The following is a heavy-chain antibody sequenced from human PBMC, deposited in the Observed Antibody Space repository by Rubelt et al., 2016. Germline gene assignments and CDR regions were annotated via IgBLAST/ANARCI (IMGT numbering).Heavy chain of an antibody. J-gene: IGHJ2*01. CDR2: ISDSGGSK. Sequence: VQLVESGGGVVQPGGSLRLSCAASGFTFSSYAMSWVRQAPGKGLEWVSAISDSGGSKYYADSVKGRFTISRDNSKNTLYVQMNSLRAEDTAVYYCAKDPRHWYFDLWGRGTLVTVSS. D-gene: IGHD1-1*01. CDR1: GFTFSSYA. CDR3: AKDPRHWYFDL. V-gene: IGHV3-23*04.